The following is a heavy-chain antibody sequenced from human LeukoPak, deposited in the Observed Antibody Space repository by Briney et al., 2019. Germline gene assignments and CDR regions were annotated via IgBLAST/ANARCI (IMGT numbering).Heavy chain of an antibody. CDR2: INHSGST. J-gene: IGHJ5*02. CDR1: GGSFSGYY. Sequence: SETLSLTCAVYGGSFSGYYWSWIRQPPGKGLEWIGEINHSGSTNYNPSLKSRVTILIDTSKNQFSLKLSSVTAADTAVYYCALRSTDTANWFDPWGQGTLVTVSS. CDR3: ALRSTDTANWFDP. V-gene: IGHV4-34*01.